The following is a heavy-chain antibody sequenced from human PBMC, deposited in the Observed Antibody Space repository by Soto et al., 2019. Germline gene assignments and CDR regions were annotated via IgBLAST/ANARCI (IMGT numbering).Heavy chain of an antibody. CDR2: IHYSGST. CDR1: GGSISSNY. J-gene: IGHJ6*02. V-gene: IGHV4-59*01. Sequence: QVQLQESGPGLVKPSETLSLTCSVSGGSISSNYWSWIRQPPGKGLEWIGYIHYSGSTKYNPSLKSRVTISIDTSKNQFSLKLSSVTAADTAVYYCVFHEVAATPGYYGMDVWGQGTTVTVSS. CDR3: VFHEVAATPGYYGMDV. D-gene: IGHD2-15*01.